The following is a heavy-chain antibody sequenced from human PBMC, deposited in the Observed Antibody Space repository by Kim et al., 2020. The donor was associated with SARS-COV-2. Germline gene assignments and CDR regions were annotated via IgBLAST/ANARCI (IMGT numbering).Heavy chain of an antibody. CDR2: FDPEDGET. CDR1: GYTLTELS. V-gene: IGHV1-24*01. CDR3: ATVGLRLGELSLSSYFDY. Sequence: ASVKVSCKVSGYTLTELSMHWVRQAPGKGLEWMGGFDPEDGETIYAQKFQGRVTMTEDTSTDTAYMELSSLRSEDTAVYYCATVGLRLGELSLSSYFDYWGQGTLVTVSS. D-gene: IGHD3-16*02. J-gene: IGHJ4*02.